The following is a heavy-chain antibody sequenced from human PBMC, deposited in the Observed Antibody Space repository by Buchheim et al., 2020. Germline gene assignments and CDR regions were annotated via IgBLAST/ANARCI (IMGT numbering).Heavy chain of an antibody. CDR2: AKQDGSEF. Sequence: EVQLVESGGGLVQPGGSLRLSCAASGFTFSNYWISWLRQAPGKGLELVANAKQDGSEFFYVDSVKGRFTLSKDNAKNSLYLQMNSLRAEDTAMYYCARDGYTAAADYWGQGTL. CDR1: GFTFSNYW. D-gene: IGHD5-18*01. J-gene: IGHJ4*02. CDR3: ARDGYTAAADY. V-gene: IGHV3-7*01.